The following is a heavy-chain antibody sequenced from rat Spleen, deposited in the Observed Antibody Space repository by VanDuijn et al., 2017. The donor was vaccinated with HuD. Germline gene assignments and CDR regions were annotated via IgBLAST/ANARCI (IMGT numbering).Heavy chain of an antibody. CDR3: ARRHYGYTDYFDY. CDR1: GFTFSDYG. CDR2: ISYDGSTP. V-gene: IGHV5-29*01. J-gene: IGHJ2*01. D-gene: IGHD1-9*01. Sequence: EVQLVESDGGLVQPGRSLKLSCAASGFTFSDYGMAWVRQAPTKGLEWVATISYDGSTPYCRDSVKGRFTISRDNAKSTLSLQMDSLRSEDTATYYCARRHYGYTDYFDYWGQGVMVTVSS.